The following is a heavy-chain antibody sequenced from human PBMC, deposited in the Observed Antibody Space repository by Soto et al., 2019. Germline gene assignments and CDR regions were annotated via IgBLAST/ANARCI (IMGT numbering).Heavy chain of an antibody. V-gene: IGHV3-23*01. CDR1: GFTFSSYA. Sequence: EVQLLESGGGLVQPGGSLRLSCAASGFTFSSYAMSWVRQAPGKGLEWGSAISGSGGSTYYADSVKGRFTISRDNSKNTLYLQMNSLRAEDTAVYYCAKDGDIVVVGRGYYFDYWGQGTLVPVSS. CDR3: AKDGDIVVVGRGYYFDY. J-gene: IGHJ4*02. CDR2: ISGSGGST. D-gene: IGHD2-15*01.